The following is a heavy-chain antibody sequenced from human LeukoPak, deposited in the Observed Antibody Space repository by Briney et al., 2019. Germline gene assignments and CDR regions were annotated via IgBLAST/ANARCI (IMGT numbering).Heavy chain of an antibody. Sequence: VASVKVSCKAAGYTFTRYGISWVRQAPGQGLEWMGWISAYNGNTNFAQKFQDRVTMTTDTSTSTAYMELRSLRSDDTAVYYCARGDSGLRELLYPLDYWGQGTLVTVS. CDR2: ISAYNGNT. V-gene: IGHV1-18*01. D-gene: IGHD3-10*01. J-gene: IGHJ4*02. CDR3: ARGDSGLRELLYPLDY. CDR1: GYTFTRYG.